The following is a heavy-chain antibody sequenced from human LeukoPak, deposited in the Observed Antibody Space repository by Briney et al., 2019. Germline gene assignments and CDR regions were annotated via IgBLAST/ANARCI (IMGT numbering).Heavy chain of an antibody. Sequence: AGRSLRLSCAASGFAFRNYGIHWVRQAPGRGLEWVAVVSSDGGTLYYADSVRGRFTISRDDSKNTLYLQMNSLRAEDTAVYYCAKAGRVGATWDYYYYMDVWGKGTTVTISS. CDR3: AKAGRVGATWDYYYYMDV. D-gene: IGHD1-26*01. J-gene: IGHJ6*03. CDR2: VSSDGGTL. CDR1: GFAFRNYG. V-gene: IGHV3-30*18.